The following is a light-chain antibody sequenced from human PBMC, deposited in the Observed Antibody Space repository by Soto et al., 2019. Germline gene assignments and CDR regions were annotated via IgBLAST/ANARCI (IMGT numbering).Light chain of an antibody. Sequence: QSVMTQPPSVSAAPGQKVTLSCSGSSSNIGGNSVSWYQQLPGTAPKLLIYDDDKRPSGIPDRFSGSKSGTSATLGITGFRTGDEADYYCGSWDSSLSAYVFATGTKVTVL. CDR1: SSNIGGNS. CDR3: GSWDSSLSAYV. CDR2: DDD. V-gene: IGLV1-51*01. J-gene: IGLJ1*01.